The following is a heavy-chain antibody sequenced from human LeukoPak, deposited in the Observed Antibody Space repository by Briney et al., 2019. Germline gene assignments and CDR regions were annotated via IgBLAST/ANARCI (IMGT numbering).Heavy chain of an antibody. CDR3: ANLLAAAGLQSYYYYGMDV. CDR1: GYTFTSYD. CDR2: MNPNSGNT. V-gene: IGHV1-8*01. Sequence: ASVKVSCKASGYTFTSYDINWVRQATGQGLEWMGWMNPNSGNTGYAQKFQGRVTMTRNTSISTAYMELSSLRSEDTAVYYCANLLAAAGLQSYYYYGMDVWGQGTTVTVSS. J-gene: IGHJ6*02. D-gene: IGHD6-13*01.